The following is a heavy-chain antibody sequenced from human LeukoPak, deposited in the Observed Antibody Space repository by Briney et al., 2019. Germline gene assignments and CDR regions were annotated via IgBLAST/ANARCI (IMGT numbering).Heavy chain of an antibody. V-gene: IGHV1-2*06. CDR1: GYTFTGYY. D-gene: IGHD6-13*01. Sequence: ASVKVSCKASGYTFTGYYMHWVRQAPGQGLEWMGRINPNSGGTNYAQKFQGRVTMTRDTSISTAHMELSRLRSDDTAVYYCARDGSWGDYYYYMDVWGKGTTVTVSS. CDR3: ARDGSWGDYYYYMDV. J-gene: IGHJ6*03. CDR2: INPNSGGT.